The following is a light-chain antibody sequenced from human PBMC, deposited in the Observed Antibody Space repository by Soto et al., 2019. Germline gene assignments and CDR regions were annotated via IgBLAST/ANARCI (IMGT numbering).Light chain of an antibody. Sequence: DIQMTQSPSTLSASVGDRVTISCRASQSVSNWLAWYQQKPGKAPQLLIFEASSLEVGVPSRFSGSGSGTGFTLTISGLQPDDFATYYCQQYHRLMYTFGQGTKLDI. CDR1: QSVSNW. CDR2: EAS. V-gene: IGKV1-5*01. CDR3: QQYHRLMYT. J-gene: IGKJ2*01.